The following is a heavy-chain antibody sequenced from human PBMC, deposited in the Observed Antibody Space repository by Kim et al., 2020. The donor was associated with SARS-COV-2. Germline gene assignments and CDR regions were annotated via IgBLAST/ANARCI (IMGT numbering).Heavy chain of an antibody. D-gene: IGHD2-15*01. CDR1: GFTFSSYA. CDR2: ISYDGSNK. Sequence: GGSLRLSCAASGFTFSSYAMHWVRQAPGKGLEWVAVISYDGSNKYYADSVKGRFTISRDNSKNTLYLQMNSLRAEDTAVYYCARDPFWGYCSGGSCYSSYYCYGMDVWGQGTTVPVSS. J-gene: IGHJ6*02. CDR3: ARDPFWGYCSGGSCYSSYYCYGMDV. V-gene: IGHV3-30*04.